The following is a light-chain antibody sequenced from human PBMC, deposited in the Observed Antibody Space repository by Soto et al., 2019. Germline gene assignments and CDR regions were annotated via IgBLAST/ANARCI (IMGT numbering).Light chain of an antibody. Sequence: DIVMTQSPASLAVSLGERATINCKSSQSVLYSSNNKNYLAWYQQKPGQPPKLLISWASTRESGVPDRFSGSGSGTDFTLTISSLQAEDVAVYCCQQYHTSPPTFGQGTKVEVK. CDR2: WAS. CDR1: QSVLYSSNNKNY. V-gene: IGKV4-1*01. J-gene: IGKJ1*01. CDR3: QQYHTSPPT.